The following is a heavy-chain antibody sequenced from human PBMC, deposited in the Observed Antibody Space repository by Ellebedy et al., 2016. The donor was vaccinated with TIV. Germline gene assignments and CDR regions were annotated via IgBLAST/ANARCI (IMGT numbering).Heavy chain of an antibody. CDR1: GFSVSTNS. CDR3: ARDGYDSHISY. CDR2: IYSSGGT. J-gene: IGHJ4*02. V-gene: IGHV3-53*01. D-gene: IGHD5-12*01. Sequence: PGGSLRLSCAVSGFSVSTNSMSWVRQTPGKGLEWVSLIYSSGGTYYADSVKGRFTTSRDNSENTLFLQMNSLRAEDTAVYYCARDGYDSHISYWGQGTLVTVSS.